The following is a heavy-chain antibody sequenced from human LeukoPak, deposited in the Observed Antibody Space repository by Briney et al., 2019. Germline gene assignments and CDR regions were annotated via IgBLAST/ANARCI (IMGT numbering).Heavy chain of an antibody. D-gene: IGHD5-24*01. CDR1: GFTFSSYG. V-gene: IGHV3-30*03. CDR3: ARVRWLQLGYYFDY. J-gene: IGHJ4*02. CDR2: ISYDGSNK. Sequence: GGSLRLSCAASGFTFSSYGMHWVRQAPGKGLEWVAVISYDGSNKYYADSVKGRFTISRDNSKNTLYLQMNGLRAEDTAVYYCARVRWLQLGYYFDYWGQGTLVTVSS.